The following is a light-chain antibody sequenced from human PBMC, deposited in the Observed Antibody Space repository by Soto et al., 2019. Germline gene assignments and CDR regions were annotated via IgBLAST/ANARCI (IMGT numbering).Light chain of an antibody. Sequence: SPATLSVSPGERATLSCRASQSVSSNLAWYQQKPGQAPRLLIYGASIRATGIPARFSGSGSGTEFSLTISSLQSEDFAVYYCQPYDNWPPITFGQGTRLEIK. CDR2: GAS. CDR3: QPYDNWPPIT. CDR1: QSVSSN. V-gene: IGKV3-15*01. J-gene: IGKJ5*01.